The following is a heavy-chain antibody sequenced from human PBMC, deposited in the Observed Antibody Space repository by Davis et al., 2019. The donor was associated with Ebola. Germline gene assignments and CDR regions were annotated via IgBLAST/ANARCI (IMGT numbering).Heavy chain of an antibody. J-gene: IGHJ4*02. D-gene: IGHD5-18*01. V-gene: IGHV3-30*19. CDR2: ISYDGRNK. CDR1: GFSFSSYA. Sequence: PGGSLRLSCAASGFSFSSYAMHWVRQAPGKGLEWVAVISYDGRNKYYADSVKGRFTISRDNSKNTLYLQMNSLRAEDTAVYYCARGGYSWGAMVYLEDFDYWGQGTLVTVSS. CDR3: ARGGYSWGAMVYLEDFDY.